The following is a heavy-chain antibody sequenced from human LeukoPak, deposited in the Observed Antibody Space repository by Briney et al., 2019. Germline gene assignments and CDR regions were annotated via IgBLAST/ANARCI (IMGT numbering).Heavy chain of an antibody. CDR1: GFTFSGSA. Sequence: GGPLRLSCAASGFTFSGSAMHWVRQASGKGLEWVGRIRSKANSYATAYAASVKGRFTISRDDSKNTAYLQMNSLKTEDTAVYYCTSLLYSSGWGYYFDYWGQGTLVTVSS. CDR3: TSLLYSSGWGYYFDY. J-gene: IGHJ4*02. V-gene: IGHV3-73*01. D-gene: IGHD6-19*01. CDR2: IRSKANSYAT.